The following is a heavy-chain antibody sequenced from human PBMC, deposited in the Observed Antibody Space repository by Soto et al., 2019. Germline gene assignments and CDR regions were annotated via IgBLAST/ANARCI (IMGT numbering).Heavy chain of an antibody. D-gene: IGHD3-10*01. CDR3: EAFMVRGSRYYFDY. CDR1: GGTFSSYA. CDR2: IIPIFGTA. V-gene: IGHV1-69*13. J-gene: IGHJ4*02. Sequence: SVKVSCKASGGTFSSYAISWVRQAPGQGLEWMGGIIPIFGTANYAQKFQGRVTITADESTSTAYMELSSLRSEDTAVYYCEAFMVRGSRYYFDYWGQGTLVTVSS.